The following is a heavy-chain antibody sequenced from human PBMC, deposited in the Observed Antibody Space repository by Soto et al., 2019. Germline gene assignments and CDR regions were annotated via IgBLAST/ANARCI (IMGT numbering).Heavy chain of an antibody. V-gene: IGHV4-31*03. Sequence: QVQLQESGPGLVKPSQTLSLTCTVSGGSISSGGYYWSWIRQHPGKGLEWIGYIYYSGSTYYNPSITSRVTISVHTSKNQFSLKLSSVTAADTAVYYCAREHWQGENNWFDPWGQGTLVTVSS. CDR3: AREHWQGENNWFDP. CDR2: IYYSGST. J-gene: IGHJ5*02. CDR1: GGSISSGGYY. D-gene: IGHD3-3*02.